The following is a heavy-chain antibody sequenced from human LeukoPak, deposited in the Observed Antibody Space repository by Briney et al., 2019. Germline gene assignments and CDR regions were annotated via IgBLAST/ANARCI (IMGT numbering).Heavy chain of an antibody. V-gene: IGHV4-61*02. CDR1: GGSISSGGYY. Sequence: PSETLSLTCTVSGGSISSGGYYWSWIRQPAGKGLEWIGRIYTTGFTNYHPSLKSRVTVSIDTSKNQFYLKLTSVTAADTAVYYCAREDYNFLWGQGTLVTVSS. D-gene: IGHD3-3*01. CDR3: AREDYNFL. J-gene: IGHJ4*02. CDR2: IYTTGFT.